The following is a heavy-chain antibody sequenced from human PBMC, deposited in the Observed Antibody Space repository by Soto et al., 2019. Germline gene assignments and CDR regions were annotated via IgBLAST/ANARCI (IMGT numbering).Heavy chain of an antibody. Sequence: PSETLSLTCTVSGGSISSGGYYWSWIRQHPGKGLEWIGYIYYSGSTYYNPSLKSRVTISVDTSKNQFSLKLSSVTAADTAVYYCARVSTPYYYDSSGYYAIDYWGQGTLVTVSS. CDR1: GGSISSGGYY. D-gene: IGHD3-22*01. J-gene: IGHJ4*02. CDR2: IYYSGST. V-gene: IGHV4-31*03. CDR3: ARVSTPYYYDSSGYYAIDY.